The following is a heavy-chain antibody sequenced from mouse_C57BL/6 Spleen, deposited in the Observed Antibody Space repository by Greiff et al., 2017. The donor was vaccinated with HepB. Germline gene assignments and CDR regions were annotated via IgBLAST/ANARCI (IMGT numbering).Heavy chain of an antibody. V-gene: IGHV1-80*01. CDR3: ARAPYYGSSYGYAMDY. CDR2: IYPGDGDT. D-gene: IGHD1-1*01. Sequence: VKLQESGAELVKPGASVKISCKASGYAFSSYWMNWVKQRPGKGLEWIGQIYPGDGDTNYNGKFKGKATLTADKSSSTAYMQLSSLTSEDSAVYFCARAPYYGSSYGYAMDYWGQGTSVTVSS. J-gene: IGHJ4*01. CDR1: GYAFSSYW.